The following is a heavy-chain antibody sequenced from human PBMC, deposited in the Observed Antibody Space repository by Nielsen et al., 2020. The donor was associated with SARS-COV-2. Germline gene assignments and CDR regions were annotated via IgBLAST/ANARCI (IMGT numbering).Heavy chain of an antibody. CDR3: ARVGGFYYDSSGYYPKAFDI. CDR2: ISSRSDYI. D-gene: IGHD3-22*01. J-gene: IGHJ3*02. CDR1: GFIFSDYN. V-gene: IGHV3-21*01. Sequence: GESLKISCAASGFIFSDYNMNWVRQAPGKGLEWVSFISSRSDYIYYADSMKGRFTISRDNAKNSLFLQMNRLRVEDTAVYYCARVGGFYYDSSGYYPKAFDIWSQGTMVTVSS.